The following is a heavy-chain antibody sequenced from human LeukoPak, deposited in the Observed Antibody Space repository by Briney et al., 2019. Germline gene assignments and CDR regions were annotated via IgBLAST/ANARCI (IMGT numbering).Heavy chain of an antibody. CDR3: ARVDPYYYDSSGYYEPNFDY. Sequence: ASVKVSCKASGYTFTGYYMHWVRQAPGQGLEWMGWINPNSGGTNYAQKFQGRVTMTRDTSISTAYMELSRLRSDDTAVYYCARVDPYYYDSSGYYEPNFDYWGQETLVTVSS. V-gene: IGHV1-2*02. CDR1: GYTFTGYY. J-gene: IGHJ4*02. CDR2: INPNSGGT. D-gene: IGHD3-22*01.